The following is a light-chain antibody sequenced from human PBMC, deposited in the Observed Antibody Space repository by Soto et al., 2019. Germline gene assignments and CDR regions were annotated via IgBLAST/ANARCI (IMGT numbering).Light chain of an antibody. V-gene: IGLV2-14*01. Sequence: QSVLTQPASVSGSPGQSITISCTGTSSDVGGYNYVSWYQQHPGKAPKLMIYEVNNRPSGVSNRFSGSKSANTASLIISGLQAEDEADYYCSSYTSSDSWVFGGGTKLTVL. J-gene: IGLJ3*02. CDR3: SSYTSSDSWV. CDR1: SSDVGGYNY. CDR2: EVN.